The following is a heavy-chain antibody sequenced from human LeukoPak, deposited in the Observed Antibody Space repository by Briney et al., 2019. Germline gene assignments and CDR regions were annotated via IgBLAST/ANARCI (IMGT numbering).Heavy chain of an antibody. Sequence: PGGSLRLSCAASGFTFSSYGMHWVRQAPGKGLEWVAVIWYDGSNKYYADSVKGRFTISRDNSKNTLYLQMNSLRAEDTALYYCARTRWLVSAFDYWGQGTLATVSS. D-gene: IGHD6-19*01. CDR3: ARTRWLVSAFDY. CDR2: IWYDGSNK. V-gene: IGHV3-33*01. J-gene: IGHJ4*02. CDR1: GFTFSSYG.